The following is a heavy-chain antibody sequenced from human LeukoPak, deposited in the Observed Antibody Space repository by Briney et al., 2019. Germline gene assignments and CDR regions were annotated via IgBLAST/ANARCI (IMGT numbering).Heavy chain of an antibody. D-gene: IGHD4/OR15-4a*01. V-gene: IGHV1-2*02. CDR1: GYTFTGHY. Sequence: GAYMKVSCKASGYTFTGHYFHWLRQAPGQGLEWMGWIKPDTGATNFPQKFHGRLTMTTDTSISTGYMELRSLTSDDTAMYYCARDHDFGPDYWGQGTLVTVS. CDR3: ARDHDFGPDY. CDR2: IKPDTGAT. J-gene: IGHJ4*02.